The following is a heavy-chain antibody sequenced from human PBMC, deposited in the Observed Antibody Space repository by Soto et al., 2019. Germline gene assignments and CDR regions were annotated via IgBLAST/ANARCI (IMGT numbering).Heavy chain of an antibody. CDR1: GFTFSSYP. Sequence: QVQLVESGGGVVQPGRSLRLSCAASGFTFSSYPMDWVRQAPGKGLEWVAVISYDGTNEHYADSVKGRFTISRDNSMTTLYLQMNSLRAEDTAVYYCARPCLYSSNPHYYYYGMDVWGQGTTVTVSS. D-gene: IGHD6-13*01. J-gene: IGHJ6*02. V-gene: IGHV3-30-3*01. CDR3: ARPCLYSSNPHYYYYGMDV. CDR2: ISYDGTNE.